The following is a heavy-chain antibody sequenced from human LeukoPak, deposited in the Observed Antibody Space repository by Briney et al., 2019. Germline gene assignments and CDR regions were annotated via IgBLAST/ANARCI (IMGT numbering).Heavy chain of an antibody. Sequence: PSETLSLTCTVSGGSISSSSYYWGWIRQPPGKGLEWIGSIYYSGSTYYNPSLKSRVTISVDTSKNQFSLKLSSVTAADTAVYYCARGVSYGFYYYYYYMDVWGKGTTVTVSS. V-gene: IGHV4-39*07. J-gene: IGHJ6*03. CDR1: GGSISSSSYY. CDR3: ARGVSYGFYYYYYYMDV. CDR2: IYYSGST. D-gene: IGHD5-18*01.